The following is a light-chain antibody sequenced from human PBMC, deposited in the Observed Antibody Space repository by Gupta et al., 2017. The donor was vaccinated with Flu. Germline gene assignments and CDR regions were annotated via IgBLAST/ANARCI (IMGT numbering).Light chain of an antibody. CDR2: DAS. J-gene: IGKJ4*01. V-gene: IGKV3-11*01. CDR1: QDINDY. CDR3: QQRVNWPCT. Sequence: EIVLTQSPATLSLSPGERATLSCRASQDINDYLAWYQQRPGQAPSLLIYDASNRATGIPARFGGSGSGTDFTLTISGLEPEDFAVYFCQQRVNWPCTFGRGTKVEI.